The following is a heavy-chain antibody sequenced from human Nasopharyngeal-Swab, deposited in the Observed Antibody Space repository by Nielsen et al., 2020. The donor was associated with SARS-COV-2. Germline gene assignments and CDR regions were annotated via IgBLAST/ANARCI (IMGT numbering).Heavy chain of an antibody. D-gene: IGHD2-15*01. CDR2: INHSGST. Sequence: WIRQPPGKGLEWIGEINHSGSTNYNPSLKSRVTISVDTSKNQFSLKLSSVTAADTAVYYCARVSFRTSNIVGVPYYYMDVWGKGTTVTVSS. J-gene: IGHJ6*03. V-gene: IGHV4-34*01. CDR3: ARVSFRTSNIVGVPYYYMDV.